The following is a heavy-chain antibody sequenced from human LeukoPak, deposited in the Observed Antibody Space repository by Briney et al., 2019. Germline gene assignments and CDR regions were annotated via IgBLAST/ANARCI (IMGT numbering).Heavy chain of an antibody. CDR3: ARGAYYYEE. V-gene: IGHV3-48*01. CDR1: GFTFSSHS. J-gene: IGHJ4*02. Sequence: GGSLRLSCAASGFTFSSHSMNWVRQAPGKGLEWVSYISSSSSTIYYADSVRGRFTISRYNGKNSLYLQMNSLRAEDTAVYYCARGAYYYEEWGQGTLVTVSS. D-gene: IGHD3-22*01. CDR2: ISSSSSTI.